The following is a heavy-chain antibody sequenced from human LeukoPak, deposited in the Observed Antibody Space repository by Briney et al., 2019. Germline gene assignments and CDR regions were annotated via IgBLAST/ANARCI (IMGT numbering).Heavy chain of an antibody. J-gene: IGHJ4*02. CDR1: GFTFSSYG. Sequence: GGSLRLSCAASGFTFSSYGMHWVRQAPGKGLEWVAVISYDGSNKYYADSVKGRFTVSRDNSKNTLYLQMNSLRAEDTAVCYCAKEGRDGFNYDYWGQGTLVTVSS. D-gene: IGHD5-24*01. CDR3: AKEGRDGFNYDY. CDR2: ISYDGSNK. V-gene: IGHV3-30*18.